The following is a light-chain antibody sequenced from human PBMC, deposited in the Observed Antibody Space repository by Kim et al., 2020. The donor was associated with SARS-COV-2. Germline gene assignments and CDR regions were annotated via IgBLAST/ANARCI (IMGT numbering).Light chain of an antibody. CDR2: VAS. Sequence: DIQMTQSPSAMSASVGDRVTITCRASQDISNYLAWFQQKPGKVPKRLIYVASSLQSGVPSRFSGSGSGTEFTLTISSLQPEDFATYYCLQHKSYPLTFGGWTKVDIK. CDR1: QDISNY. V-gene: IGKV1-17*03. J-gene: IGKJ4*01. CDR3: LQHKSYPLT.